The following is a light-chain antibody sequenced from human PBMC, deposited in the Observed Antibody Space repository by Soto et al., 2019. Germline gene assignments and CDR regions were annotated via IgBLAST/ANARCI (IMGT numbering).Light chain of an antibody. V-gene: IGKV1-5*03. CDR1: QTISSW. CDR2: KAS. Sequence: DIQMTQSPSTLSGSGGGRVSLTCRASQTISSWLAWYQQKPGKAPKLLIYKASTLKSGVPSRFSGSGSGTEFTLTISSLQPDDFATYYCQHYNSYSEAFGQGTKV. J-gene: IGKJ1*01. CDR3: QHYNSYSEA.